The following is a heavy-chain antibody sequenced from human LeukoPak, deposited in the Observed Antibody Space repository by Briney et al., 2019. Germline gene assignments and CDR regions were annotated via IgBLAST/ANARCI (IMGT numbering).Heavy chain of an antibody. Sequence: GGSLRLSCAASGFTFSSYSMNWVRQAPGKGLEWVSSISSSSYIYYADSVKGRFTISRDNAKNSLYLQMNSLRAEDTAVYYCARDDPTDSSSWYGDYYYYMDVWGKGTTVTVSS. CDR2: ISSSSYI. J-gene: IGHJ6*03. CDR1: GFTFSSYS. D-gene: IGHD6-13*01. CDR3: ARDDPTDSSSWYGDYYYYMDV. V-gene: IGHV3-21*01.